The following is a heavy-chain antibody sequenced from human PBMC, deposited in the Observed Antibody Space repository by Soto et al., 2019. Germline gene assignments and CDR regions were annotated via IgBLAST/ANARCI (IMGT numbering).Heavy chain of an antibody. CDR1: GFDFSNSG. V-gene: IGHV3-30*03. J-gene: IGHJ4*02. CDR2: ISFDGDK. Sequence: SGGSLRLSCTASGFDFSNSGIQWVRQTPGKGLEWVALISFDGDKYYVDSVKGRFTISRDNPTNTVYLQMNRLRPEDTGVYYCARDYARGWCQCWGQGTLVTVSS. CDR3: ARDYARGWCQC. D-gene: IGHD2-8*02.